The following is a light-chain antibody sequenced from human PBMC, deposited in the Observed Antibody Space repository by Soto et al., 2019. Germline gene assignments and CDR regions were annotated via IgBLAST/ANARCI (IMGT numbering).Light chain of an antibody. J-gene: IGKJ2*01. CDR3: QEYKSYST. V-gene: IGKV1-5*03. CDR2: KAS. Sequence: DIQMTQSPSTLSASVGDRVTITCRASQSISSWLAWYQQKPGKAPKLLIYKASSLESGVPSSFSGSGSGTEFTLTISSLQPDDFATYFCQEYKSYSTCGQGTKLEIK. CDR1: QSISSW.